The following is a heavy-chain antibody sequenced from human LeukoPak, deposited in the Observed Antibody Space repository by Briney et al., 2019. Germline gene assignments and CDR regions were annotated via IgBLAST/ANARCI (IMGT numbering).Heavy chain of an antibody. D-gene: IGHD3-3*01. Sequence: PSETLSLTCAVYGGSFSGYYWSWLRQPPGKGLEGIGEINHSGSTNYNPSLKSRVTISVDTSKNQFSLKLSSVTAADTAVYYCARLLVFWSGPDYWGQGTLVTVSS. CDR2: INHSGST. CDR1: GGSFSGYY. CDR3: ARLLVFWSGPDY. V-gene: IGHV4-34*01. J-gene: IGHJ4*02.